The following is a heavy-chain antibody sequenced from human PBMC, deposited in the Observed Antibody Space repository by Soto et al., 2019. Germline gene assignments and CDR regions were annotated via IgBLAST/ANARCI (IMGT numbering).Heavy chain of an antibody. V-gene: IGHV3-23*01. CDR2: ISGSGGST. D-gene: IGHD3-16*02. CDR1: GFTFSSYA. Sequence: EVQLLESGGGLVQPGGSLRLSCAASGFTFSSYAMSWVHQAPGKGLEWVSAISGSGGSTYYADSVKGRFTISRDNSKNTLYLQMNSLRAEDTAVYYCAKDALITFGGVIVYFDYWGQGTLVTVSS. J-gene: IGHJ4*02. CDR3: AKDALITFGGVIVYFDY.